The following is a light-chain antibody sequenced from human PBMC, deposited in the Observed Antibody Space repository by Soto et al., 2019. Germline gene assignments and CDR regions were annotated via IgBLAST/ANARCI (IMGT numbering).Light chain of an antibody. CDR3: CSYAGRYTWV. J-gene: IGLJ3*02. V-gene: IGLV2-11*01. Sequence: QFALTQPRSVSGSPGQSVTISCTGTSSDVGGYNYVSWYQHHPGKAPKLIIYDVTKRPSGVPDRFSGSKSGNTASLTISGLQAEDEADYSCCSYAGRYTWVFGGGTKVTVL. CDR1: SSDVGGYNY. CDR2: DVT.